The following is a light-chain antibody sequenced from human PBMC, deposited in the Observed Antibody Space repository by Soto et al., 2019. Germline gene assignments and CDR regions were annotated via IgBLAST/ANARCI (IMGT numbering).Light chain of an antibody. CDR1: SYNVGKNL. CDR2: KNN. J-gene: IGLJ3*02. CDR3: AAWDDSLSAWV. Sequence: QTVVTQPPSASGTPGQRVTISCSGGSYNVGKNLVYWYQQRPGTAPKLIIFKNNQRPSGVPDRFSGSNTGSSASLATSGLRSEDEADYFCAAWDDSLSAWVFGGGTKLTVL. V-gene: IGLV1-47*01.